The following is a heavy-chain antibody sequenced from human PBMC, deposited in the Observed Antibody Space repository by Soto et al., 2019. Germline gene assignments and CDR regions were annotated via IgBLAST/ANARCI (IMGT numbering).Heavy chain of an antibody. D-gene: IGHD5-18*01. CDR3: AKSGRPYTYTVMAQGYYGMDV. CDR2: ISYDGSNK. CDR1: GFTFSSYG. J-gene: IGHJ6*02. Sequence: QVQLVESGGGVVQPGRSLRLSCAASGFTFSSYGMHWVRQAPGKGLEWVAVISYDGSNKYYADSVKGRFTIPRDNSENTGRLLMNSLRAEDTALYYCAKSGRPYTYTVMAQGYYGMDVWGQGTTVTVSS. V-gene: IGHV3-30*18.